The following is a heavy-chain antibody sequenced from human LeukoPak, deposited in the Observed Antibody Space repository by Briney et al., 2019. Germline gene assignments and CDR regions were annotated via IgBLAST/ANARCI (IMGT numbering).Heavy chain of an antibody. J-gene: IGHJ6*04. V-gene: IGHV1-18*04. D-gene: IGHD6-13*01. CDR2: ISAYNGNT. CDR1: GYTFTSYG. Sequence: GASVKVSCKASGYTFTSYGISWVRQAPGQELEWMGWISAYNGNTNYAQKLQGRVTMTTDTSTSTAYMELRSLRSDDTAVYYCARDPRGQQLVPLGMDVWGKGTTVTVSS. CDR3: ARDPRGQQLVPLGMDV.